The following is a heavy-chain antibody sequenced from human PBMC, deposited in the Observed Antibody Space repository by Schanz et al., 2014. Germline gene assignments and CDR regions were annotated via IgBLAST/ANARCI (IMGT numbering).Heavy chain of an antibody. V-gene: IGHV3-66*01. J-gene: IGHJ4*02. CDR1: GFSVTTNY. D-gene: IGHD4-17*01. CDR2: IYTGTPT. CDR3: ARARLRGDGQNVDFDY. Sequence: EVQLVESGGGLVQPGGSLRLSCAASGFSVTTNYMTWVRQAPGKGLEWVSVIYTGTPTYYADSVKGRFTISRDSSKNTVSLQMNSLRAEDTAVYYCARARLRGDGQNVDFDYWGQGTLVTVST.